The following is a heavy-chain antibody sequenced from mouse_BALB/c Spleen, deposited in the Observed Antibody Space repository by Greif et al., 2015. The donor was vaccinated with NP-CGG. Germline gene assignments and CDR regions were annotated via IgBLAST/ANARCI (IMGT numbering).Heavy chain of an antibody. CDR1: GYTFTSYW. J-gene: IGHJ3*01. CDR3: AHFYYDYRFAY. Sequence: VQLVESGAELAKPGASVKMSCKASGYTFTSYWMHWVKQRPGQGLERIGYINPSTGYTEYNQKFKDKATLTADKSSSTAYMQLSSLTSEDSAVYYCAHFYYDYRFAYWGQGTLVTVSA. CDR2: INPSTGYT. V-gene: IGHV1-7*01. D-gene: IGHD2-4*01.